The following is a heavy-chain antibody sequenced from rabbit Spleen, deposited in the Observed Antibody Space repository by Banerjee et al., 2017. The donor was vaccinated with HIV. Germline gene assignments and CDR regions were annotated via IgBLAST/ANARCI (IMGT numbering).Heavy chain of an antibody. CDR2: ISAGSSGST. J-gene: IGHJ6*01. CDR1: GVSFSSSSY. Sequence: QSLEESGGDLVKPGASLTLTCTASGVSFSSSSYMCWVRQAPGKGLEWIACISAGSSGSTYFATWAKGRFTCSKTSSTTVTLQMTRLTAADTATYFCARDTSSSFSSYGMDLWGPGHPGHRL. V-gene: IGHV1S40*01. D-gene: IGHD1-1*01. CDR3: ARDTSSSFSSYGMDL.